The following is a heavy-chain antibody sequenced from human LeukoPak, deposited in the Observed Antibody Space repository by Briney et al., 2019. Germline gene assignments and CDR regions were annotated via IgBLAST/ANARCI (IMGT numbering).Heavy chain of an antibody. Sequence: ASVRVSCTASGYTFTSYGISWVRQAPGQGLEWMGWISAYNGNTNYAQKLQGRVTMATDTSTSTAYMEMRSLRSDDTAVYYCARAPFGYCNGGSCYDLGHYGMDVWGQGTTVTVSS. CDR1: GYTFTSYG. CDR3: ARAPFGYCNGGSCYDLGHYGMDV. D-gene: IGHD2-15*01. V-gene: IGHV1-18*01. J-gene: IGHJ6*02. CDR2: ISAYNGNT.